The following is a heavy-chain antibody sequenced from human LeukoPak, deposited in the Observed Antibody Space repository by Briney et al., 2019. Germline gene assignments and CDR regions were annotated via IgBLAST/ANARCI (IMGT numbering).Heavy chain of an antibody. V-gene: IGHV4-39*01. Sequence: SETLSLTCTVSGGSISSSSYYWGWIRQPPGKGLEWIGSIYYSGSTYYNPSLKSRVTISVDTSKNQFSLKLSSVTAADTAVYYCARVVPLWFRELPHYFDYWGQGTLVTVSS. D-gene: IGHD3-10*01. CDR3: ARVVPLWFRELPHYFDY. CDR1: GGSISSSSYY. J-gene: IGHJ4*02. CDR2: IYYSGST.